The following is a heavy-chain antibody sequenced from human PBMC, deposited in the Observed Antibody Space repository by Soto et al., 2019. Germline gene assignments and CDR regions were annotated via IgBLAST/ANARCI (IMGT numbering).Heavy chain of an antibody. V-gene: IGHV3-33*01. D-gene: IGHD6-6*01. CDR2: IWYDGSNT. CDR1: GFSFSIYG. Sequence: QVQLVESGGGVVQPGRSLRLSCAASGFSFSIYGIHWVRQAPGKGLEWVAVIWYDGSNTQYADSVKGRFTISRDNSKNTVDRQMDSLRVEDTAVYYCAGVAAARGGGVNWFDPWGQGTLVTVSS. CDR3: AGVAAARGGGVNWFDP. J-gene: IGHJ5*02.